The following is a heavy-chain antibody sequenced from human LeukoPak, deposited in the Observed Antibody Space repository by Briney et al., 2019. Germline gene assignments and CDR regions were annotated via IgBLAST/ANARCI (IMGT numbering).Heavy chain of an antibody. CDR1: GYTFTSYY. V-gene: IGHV1-46*01. Sequence: ASVKVSCKASGYTFTSYYMHWVRQAPGQGLEWMGIINPSGGSTSYAQKFQGRVTMTRDTSTSTVYMELSSLRSEDTAVYYCASAYCSSTSCYKDYYYMDVWGKGTTVTVSS. D-gene: IGHD2-2*02. CDR2: INPSGGST. CDR3: ASAYCSSTSCYKDYYYMDV. J-gene: IGHJ6*03.